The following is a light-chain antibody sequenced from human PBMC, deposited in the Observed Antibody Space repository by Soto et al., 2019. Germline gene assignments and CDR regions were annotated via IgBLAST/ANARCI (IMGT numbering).Light chain of an antibody. J-gene: IGKJ4*01. V-gene: IGKV3-15*01. CDR2: GAS. CDR1: QSVSSN. CDR3: QQYNNWPALT. Sequence: EIVMTQSPATLSVSPGERATLSCRASQSVSSNLAWYQQKPGQAPRLLIYGASTRATGIPARFSGSRSGTEFTLTISSLQSEDFAVYYCQQYNNWPALTFGGGPKVQIK.